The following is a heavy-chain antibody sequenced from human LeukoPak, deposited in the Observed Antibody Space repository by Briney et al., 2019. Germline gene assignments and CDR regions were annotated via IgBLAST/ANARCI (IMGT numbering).Heavy chain of an antibody. CDR3: AFGTGWFFNY. D-gene: IGHD6-19*01. Sequence: GGSLRLSCAASGFTFTNYWMHWVRQAPGKGLVWVSRINSDGSRTNYADSVKGRFTISRDNAKNTLFLHMDSLRAEDTAVYYCAFGTGWFFNYWGQGTLVTVSS. CDR2: INSDGSRT. V-gene: IGHV3-74*01. CDR1: GFTFTNYW. J-gene: IGHJ4*02.